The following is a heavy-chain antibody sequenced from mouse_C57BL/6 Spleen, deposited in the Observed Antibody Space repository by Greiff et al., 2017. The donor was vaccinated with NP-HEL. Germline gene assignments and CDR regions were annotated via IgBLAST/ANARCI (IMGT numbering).Heavy chain of an antibody. CDR1: GYTFTSYW. Sequence: QVQLKQPGAELVKPGASVKLSCKASGYTFTSYWMQWVKQRPGQGLEWIGEIDPSDSYTNYNQKFKGKATLTVDTSSSTAYMQLSSLTAEDSAVYYCARGSNYEGYAMDYWGQGTSVTVSS. V-gene: IGHV1-50*01. D-gene: IGHD2-5*01. CDR3: ARGSNYEGYAMDY. J-gene: IGHJ4*01. CDR2: IDPSDSYT.